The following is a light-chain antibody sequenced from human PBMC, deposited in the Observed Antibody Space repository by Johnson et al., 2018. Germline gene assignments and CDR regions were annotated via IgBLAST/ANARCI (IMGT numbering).Light chain of an antibody. V-gene: IGLV1-51*02. CDR2: ENN. Sequence: QSVLTQPPSVSAAPGQKVTISCSGSSSNIGNNYVSWYQQLPGTAPKLLIYENNKRPSGIPDRFSGSKSGTSATLGITGLQTGDEADYYCGTCVSRLSAGNVFGTGRKVTVL. CDR1: SSNIGNNY. J-gene: IGLJ1*01. CDR3: GTCVSRLSAGNV.